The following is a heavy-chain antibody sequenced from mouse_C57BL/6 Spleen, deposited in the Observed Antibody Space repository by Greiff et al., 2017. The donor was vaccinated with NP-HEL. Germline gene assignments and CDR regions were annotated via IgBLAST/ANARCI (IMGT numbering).Heavy chain of an antibody. D-gene: IGHD3-2*02. CDR2: IYPGDGDT. Sequence: VQLQQSGPELVKPGASVKISCKASGYAFSSSWMNWVKQRPGKGLEWIVRIYPGDGDTNYNGKFKGKATLTADKSSSTAYMQLSSLTSEDSAVYFCARWGSSGWGDYWGQGTTLTVSS. CDR3: ARWGSSGWGDY. J-gene: IGHJ2*01. CDR1: GYAFSSSW. V-gene: IGHV1-82*01.